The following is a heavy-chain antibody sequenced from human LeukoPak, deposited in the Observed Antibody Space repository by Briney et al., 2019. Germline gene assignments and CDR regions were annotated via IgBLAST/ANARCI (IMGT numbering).Heavy chain of an antibody. V-gene: IGHV4-39*07. CDR3: ARGYMTIGS. J-gene: IGHJ4*02. Sequence: PSETLSLTCTVFGGSISSSSYYWGWIRQPPGKGLEWIGGIYYSGSTYYNPSLKSRVTISVDTSKNQFSLKLSSVTAADTAVYYCARGYMTIGSWGQGTLVTVSS. D-gene: IGHD4-11*01. CDR2: IYYSGST. CDR1: GGSISSSSYY.